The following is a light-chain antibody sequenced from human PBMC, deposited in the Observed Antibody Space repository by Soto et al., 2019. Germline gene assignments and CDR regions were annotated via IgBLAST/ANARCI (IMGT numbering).Light chain of an antibody. CDR1: QSVSSY. CDR3: QQRSSWPLT. V-gene: IGKV3-11*01. J-gene: IGKJ4*01. Sequence: EIVLTQSPATLSLSPGERATLSCRASQSVSSYLAWYQQKPGQAPRLLVYYASSRATGIPARFGGSGSGTDFTLTISSLEPEDFAVYYCQQRSSWPLTFGGGTRVEIK. CDR2: YAS.